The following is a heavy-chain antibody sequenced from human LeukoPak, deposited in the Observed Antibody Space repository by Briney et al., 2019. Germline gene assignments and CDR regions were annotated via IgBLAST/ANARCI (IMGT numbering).Heavy chain of an antibody. J-gene: IGHJ6*03. Sequence: WASVKVSCKASGYTFTSYYMHWVRQAPGQGLEWMGIINPSGGSTSYAQKFQGRVTMTRDTSTSTVYMELSSLRSEDTAVYYCARDTLAHYYGSGIRYYYYMDVWGKGTTVTISS. CDR3: ARDTLAHYYGSGIRYYYYMDV. V-gene: IGHV1-46*01. CDR1: GYTFTSYY. D-gene: IGHD3-10*01. CDR2: INPSGGST.